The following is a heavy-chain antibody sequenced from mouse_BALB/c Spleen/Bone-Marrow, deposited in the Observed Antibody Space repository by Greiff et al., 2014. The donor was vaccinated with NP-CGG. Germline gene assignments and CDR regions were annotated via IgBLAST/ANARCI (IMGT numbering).Heavy chain of an antibody. CDR3: ASSLQRLRGYYFDF. D-gene: IGHD1-2*01. J-gene: IGHJ2*01. Sequence: VMLVESGPGLVAPSQSLSITCTVSGFSLTNYGVHWVHQPPGKGLEWLGVIWAGGSTNYNLALMSRLTISKDNSKSQVFLKMNSLQTDDTGMYYCASSLQRLRGYYFDFWGRGTTLTVSS. CDR1: GFSLTNYG. V-gene: IGHV2-9*02. CDR2: IWAGGST.